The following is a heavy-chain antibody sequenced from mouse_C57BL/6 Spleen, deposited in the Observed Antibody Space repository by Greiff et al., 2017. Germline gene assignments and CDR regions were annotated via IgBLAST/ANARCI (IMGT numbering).Heavy chain of an antibody. Sequence: QVQLQQSGPELVKPGASVKISCKASGYAFSSSWMNWVKQRPGKGLEWIGRIYPGDGDTNYNGKFKGKGTLTADKSSSTAYMQLSSLTSEDSAVYFCARGGYDYDDAMDYGGQGTSVTVSS. D-gene: IGHD2-4*01. CDR1: GYAFSSSW. CDR3: ARGGYDYDDAMDY. J-gene: IGHJ4*01. CDR2: IYPGDGDT. V-gene: IGHV1-82*01.